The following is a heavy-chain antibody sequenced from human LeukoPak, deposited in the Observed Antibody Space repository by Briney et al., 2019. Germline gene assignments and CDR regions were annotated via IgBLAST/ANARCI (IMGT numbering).Heavy chain of an antibody. CDR1: GFPFDAYS. CDR2: ISSSSSTI. V-gene: IGHV3-48*04. CDR3: ASRGSQNPDY. J-gene: IGHJ4*02. Sequence: GGSLRLSCAASGFPFDAYSMNWVRQAPGKGLEWVSYISSSSSTIYYADSVKGRFTISRDNANNSLFLQMSSLRAEDTAVYYCASRGSQNPDYWGQGTLVTVSS. D-gene: IGHD2-15*01.